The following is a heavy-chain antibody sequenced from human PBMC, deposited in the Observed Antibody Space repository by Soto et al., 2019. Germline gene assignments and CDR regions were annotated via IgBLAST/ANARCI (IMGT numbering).Heavy chain of an antibody. CDR3: ARDPYSDNDVFFDY. CDR1: VFTFSSDS. Sequence: PWWSLRLSCSASVFTFSSDSMGWFRQAPGKGLEWVSSISSSGSFMNYADSVTGRFTASRDNSKNMMFLQMNSLRAEDTAVYYCARDPYSDNDVFFDYWGQGSLVTVSS. D-gene: IGHD4-4*01. V-gene: IGHV3-21*06. J-gene: IGHJ4*02. CDR2: ISSSGSFM.